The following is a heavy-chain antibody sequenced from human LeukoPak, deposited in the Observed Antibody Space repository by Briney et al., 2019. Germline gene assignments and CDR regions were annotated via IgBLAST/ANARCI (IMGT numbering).Heavy chain of an antibody. CDR1: GGSFSGYY. Sequence: SETLSLTCAVYGGSFSGYYWRWIRQPPAKGLEWIGEINHSGSTNYNPSLKSRVTISVDTSKNQFSLKLSSVTAADTAVYYCARDTTSGSGSYYHDYWGQGTLVTVSS. V-gene: IGHV4-34*01. CDR2: INHSGST. CDR3: ARDTTSGSGSYYHDY. J-gene: IGHJ4*02. D-gene: IGHD3-10*01.